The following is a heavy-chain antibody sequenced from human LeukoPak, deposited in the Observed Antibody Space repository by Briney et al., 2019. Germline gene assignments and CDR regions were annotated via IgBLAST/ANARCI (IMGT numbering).Heavy chain of an antibody. CDR2: ISYHGINE. V-gene: IGHV3-30*18. D-gene: IGHD6-19*01. Sequence: GGSLRLSCAASGFTFSNFWMHWVRQAPGKGLEWMAVISYHGINEYYADSVKGRFTISRDNSKSMLHLQMNSLRPEDTAVYYCAKVRWDNSGWYYLDTWGQGTLLTVSS. CDR3: AKVRWDNSGWYYLDT. CDR1: GFTFSNFW. J-gene: IGHJ4*02.